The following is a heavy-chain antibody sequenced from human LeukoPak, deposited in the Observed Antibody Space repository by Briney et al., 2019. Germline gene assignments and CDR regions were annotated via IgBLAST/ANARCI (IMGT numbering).Heavy chain of an antibody. CDR2: INNDGHSI. J-gene: IGHJ4*02. Sequence: PGGSLRLSCATSGFMFKTYWMHWVRQAPGKGLVWLSRINNDGHSINYADSVKGRFTTSRDTAKNTLFLHMNSLRAEDTGVYYCARDNLEWGRVFDYWGQGPLVTVSS. CDR3: ARDNLEWGRVFDY. V-gene: IGHV3-74*01. CDR1: GFMFKTYW. D-gene: IGHD1-26*01.